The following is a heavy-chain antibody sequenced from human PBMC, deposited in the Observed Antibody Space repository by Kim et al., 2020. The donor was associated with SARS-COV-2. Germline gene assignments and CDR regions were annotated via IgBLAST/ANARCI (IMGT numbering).Heavy chain of an antibody. V-gene: IGHV4-34*01. CDR2: INHSGST. Sequence: SETLSLTCAVYGGSFSGYYWSWIRQPPGKGLEWIGEINHSGSTNYNPSLKSRVTISVDTSKNQFSLKLSSVTAADTAVYYCARTRGGYSSSRRSNWFDPWGQGTLVTVSS. J-gene: IGHJ5*02. CDR3: ARTRGGYSSSRRSNWFDP. D-gene: IGHD6-13*01. CDR1: GGSFSGYY.